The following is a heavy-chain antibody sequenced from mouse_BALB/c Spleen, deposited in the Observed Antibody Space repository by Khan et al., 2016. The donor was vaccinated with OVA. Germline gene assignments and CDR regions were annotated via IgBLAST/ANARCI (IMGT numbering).Heavy chain of an antibody. CDR2: IYPGDGST. V-gene: IGHV1S56*01. D-gene: IGHD6-1*01. CDR3: ERVGGYNVDAMDY. Sequence: VQLQQSGPELVKPGALVMISCKASGYTLSSVDINWVKQRPGQGLVWIGWIYPGDGSTKYNEKFKGKARLTAGKYASTAYVQLSSLTSENSAVYFCERVGGYNVDAMDYWGQGSSVTVSS. J-gene: IGHJ4*01. CDR1: GYTLSSVD.